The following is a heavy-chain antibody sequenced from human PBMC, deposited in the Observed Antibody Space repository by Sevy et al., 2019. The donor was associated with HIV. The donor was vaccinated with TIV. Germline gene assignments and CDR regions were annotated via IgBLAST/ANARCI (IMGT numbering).Heavy chain of an antibody. D-gene: IGHD2-2*01. Sequence: GGSLRLSCAASGFTFSDYYMSWIRQAPGKGLEWVSYISSSGSTIYYADSVKGRFTISRDNAKNSQYLQMNSLRAEDTAVYYCARDRRWDIVVVPAAPDAFDIWGQGTMVTVSS. CDR1: GFTFSDYY. CDR3: ARDRRWDIVVVPAAPDAFDI. CDR2: ISSSGSTI. J-gene: IGHJ3*02. V-gene: IGHV3-11*04.